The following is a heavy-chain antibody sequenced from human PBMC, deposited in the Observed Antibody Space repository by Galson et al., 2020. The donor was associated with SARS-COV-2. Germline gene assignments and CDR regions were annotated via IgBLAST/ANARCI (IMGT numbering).Heavy chain of an antibody. Sequence: SETLSLTCAVSGGSISSGGYSWSWIRQPPGKGLEWIGYIYYSGSTYYNPSLKSRVTISVDTSKNQFSLRLSSVTAADTAVYYCVRGAEERRIIVVVPYYYTYMDVWGGGTAVTVSS. J-gene: IGHJ6*03. CDR3: VRGAEERRIIVVVPYYYTYMDV. CDR1: GGSISSGGYS. CDR2: IYYSGST. D-gene: IGHD2-2*01. V-gene: IGHV4-30-4*07.